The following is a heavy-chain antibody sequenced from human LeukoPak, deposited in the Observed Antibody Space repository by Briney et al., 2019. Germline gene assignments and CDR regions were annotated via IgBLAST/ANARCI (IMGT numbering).Heavy chain of an antibody. CDR2: IYYSGST. D-gene: IGHD2-15*01. J-gene: IGHJ5*02. V-gene: IGHV4-59*01. Sequence: PSETLSLTCTVSGGSISSYYWSWIRQPPGKGLEWIGYIYYSGSTNYNPSLKSRVTISVDTSKNQFSLKLSSVTAADTAVYYCARDLAARYCSGGSCYSGWFDPWGQGTLATVSS. CDR1: GGSISSYY. CDR3: ARDLAARYCSGGSCYSGWFDP.